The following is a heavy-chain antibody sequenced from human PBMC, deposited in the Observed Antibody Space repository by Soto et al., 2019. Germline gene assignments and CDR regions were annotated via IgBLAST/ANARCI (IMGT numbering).Heavy chain of an antibody. CDR3: AKDMKSFQGGNLDY. D-gene: IGHD3-10*01. CDR2: ISWNSGSI. Sequence: PGGSLRLSCAASGFTFDDYAMHWVRQAPGKGLEWVSGISWNSGSIGYADSVKGRFTISRDNAKNSLYLQMNSLRAEDTALYYCAKDMKSFQGGNLDYWGQGTLVTVSS. J-gene: IGHJ4*02. CDR1: GFTFDDYA. V-gene: IGHV3-9*01.